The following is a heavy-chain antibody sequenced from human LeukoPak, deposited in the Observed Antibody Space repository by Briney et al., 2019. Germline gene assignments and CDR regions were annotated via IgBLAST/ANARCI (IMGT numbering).Heavy chain of an antibody. CDR3: ARLSSHYGDYKVDP. V-gene: IGHV1-2*02. Sequence: GASVKVSCKASGYTFTSYYMYWVRQAPGQGLEWMGWINPNSGGTNYAQKFQGRVTMTRDTSISTAYMELSSLRSEDTAVYYCARLSSHYGDYKVDPWGQGTLVTVSS. J-gene: IGHJ5*02. CDR1: GYTFTSYY. CDR2: INPNSGGT. D-gene: IGHD4-17*01.